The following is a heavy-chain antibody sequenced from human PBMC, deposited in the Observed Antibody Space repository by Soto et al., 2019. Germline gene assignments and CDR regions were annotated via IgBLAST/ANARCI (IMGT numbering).Heavy chain of an antibody. V-gene: IGHV4-30-4*08. Sequence: TQSLTSTVSGDSISGINNYWSWIHQPPGEGLEWIGFISYSGTTSYSPSLKSGVAISLATSKNQFSLSLSSAPAAATALYYCARHRYTYGVYYLDYWGQGTLLTVSS. J-gene: IGHJ4*02. CDR1: GDSISGINNY. CDR2: ISYSGTT. D-gene: IGHD5-18*01. CDR3: ARHRYTYGVYYLDY.